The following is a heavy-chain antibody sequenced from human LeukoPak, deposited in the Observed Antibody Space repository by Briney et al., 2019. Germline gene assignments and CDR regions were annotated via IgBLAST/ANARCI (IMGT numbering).Heavy chain of an antibody. CDR3: ARAGRDSSGYYDY. J-gene: IGHJ4*02. Sequence: SETLSLTCTVSGGSISSFYWSWIRQPPGKGLEWIGYIYYSGSTNYNPSLKSRVTISVDTSKNQFSLKLSSVTAADTAVYYCARAGRDSSGYYDYWGQGTLVTVSS. D-gene: IGHD3-22*01. CDR2: IYYSGST. V-gene: IGHV4-59*01. CDR1: GGSISSFY.